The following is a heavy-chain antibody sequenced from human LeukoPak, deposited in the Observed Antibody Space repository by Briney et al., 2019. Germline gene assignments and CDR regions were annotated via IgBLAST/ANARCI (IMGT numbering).Heavy chain of an antibody. Sequence: PSETLSLTCTVSGGSISSYYRSWIRQPPGKGLEWIGYISYSGSTNYNPSLKSRVTISVDTSKNQFSLKLRSVTTADTAVYYCARALLRPWFDPWGQGTLVTVSS. V-gene: IGHV4-59*01. D-gene: IGHD3-16*01. CDR2: ISYSGST. CDR3: ARALLRPWFDP. J-gene: IGHJ5*02. CDR1: GGSISSYY.